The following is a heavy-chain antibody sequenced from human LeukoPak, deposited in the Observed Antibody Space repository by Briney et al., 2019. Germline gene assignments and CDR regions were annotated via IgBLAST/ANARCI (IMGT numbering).Heavy chain of an antibody. CDR1: GFTLNNYW. CDR3: ARDPGVVILQYYFDY. D-gene: IGHD3-22*01. Sequence: PGGSLRLSCAASGFTLNNYWMPWVRQIPGRGLVWVSRINSDGTWINYADSVQGRFTVSRDNAKNTLYLQMNSLRAEDTAVYYCARDPGVVILQYYFDYWGQGTLVTVSS. CDR2: INSDGTWI. V-gene: IGHV3-74*01. J-gene: IGHJ4*02.